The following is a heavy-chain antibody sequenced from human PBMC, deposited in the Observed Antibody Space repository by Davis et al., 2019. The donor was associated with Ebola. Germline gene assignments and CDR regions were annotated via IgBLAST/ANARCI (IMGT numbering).Heavy chain of an antibody. J-gene: IGHJ5*02. CDR2: ISANGGSA. D-gene: IGHD4-17*01. CDR3: AKATPVTQRP. V-gene: IGHV3-23*01. CDR1: GFTFSLYA. Sequence: GESLKISCAASGFTFSLYAMSWIRQAPGKGLEWVSGISANGGSAYYANSVRGRFSITRDNSKNMLFLQMDSLRVDDTAIYYCAKATPVTQRPWGQGTLVTVSS.